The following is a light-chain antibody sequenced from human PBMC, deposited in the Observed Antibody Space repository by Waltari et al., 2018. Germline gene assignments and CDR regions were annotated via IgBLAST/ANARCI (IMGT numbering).Light chain of an antibody. CDR3: AAWDDSLNGYV. Sequence: QSVLTQPPSASGTPGQRVTISCSGSSSNIGSNTVNWYQQLPGTAPKLLIYSNNPRPSGVPARCSGSKSGTSASLAISGLQSEDEADYYCAAWDDSLNGYVFGTGTKVTVL. CDR1: SSNIGSNT. J-gene: IGLJ1*01. CDR2: SNN. V-gene: IGLV1-44*01.